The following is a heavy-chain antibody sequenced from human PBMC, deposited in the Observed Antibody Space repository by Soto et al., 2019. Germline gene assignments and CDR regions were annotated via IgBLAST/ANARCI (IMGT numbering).Heavy chain of an antibody. V-gene: IGHV1-18*01. CDR3: ARVQSLGYCRSASCYDVFDH. D-gene: IGHD2-2*01. Sequence: QVHLVQSGPEVKEPGSSVRVSCKASGYTFNSAGLAWVRQAPGQGLEWMGWISVDNGDTKYAQKFQGRVTMTTDKSTTTAYMDLRGLKSDDTAVFYCARVQSLGYCRSASCYDVFDHWGQGTLVTVSS. CDR2: ISVDNGDT. CDR1: GYTFNSAG. J-gene: IGHJ4*02.